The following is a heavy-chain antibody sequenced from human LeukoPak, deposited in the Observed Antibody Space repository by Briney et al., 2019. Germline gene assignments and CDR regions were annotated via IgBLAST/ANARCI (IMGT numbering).Heavy chain of an antibody. V-gene: IGHV3-21*04. D-gene: IGHD2-2*01. CDR3: AHGAMYQLDY. CDR1: GFTFSSYS. J-gene: IGHJ4*02. Sequence: GGSLRLSCAASGFTFSSYSMNWVRQAPGKGLEWVSSISSSSSYIYYADSVKGRFTISRDNSRNTLFLQMNSLRAEDTAVYYCAHGAMYQLDYWGQGTLVTVSS. CDR2: ISSSSSYI.